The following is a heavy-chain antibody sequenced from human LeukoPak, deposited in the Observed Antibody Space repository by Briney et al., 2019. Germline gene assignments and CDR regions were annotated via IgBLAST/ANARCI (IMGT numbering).Heavy chain of an antibody. J-gene: IGHJ6*03. Sequence: GGSLRLSCAASEFTFSSYSMNWVRQAPGKGLEWVSSISSSSSYIYYADSVKGRFTISRDNAKNSLYLQMNSLRAEDTAVYYCSSAWAVPAAISFENYMDVWGKGTTVTVSS. D-gene: IGHD2-2*01. CDR3: SSAWAVPAAISFENYMDV. CDR2: ISSSSSYI. V-gene: IGHV3-21*01. CDR1: EFTFSSYS.